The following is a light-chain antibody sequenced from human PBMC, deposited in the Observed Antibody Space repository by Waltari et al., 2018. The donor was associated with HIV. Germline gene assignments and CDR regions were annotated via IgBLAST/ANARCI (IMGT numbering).Light chain of an antibody. Sequence: EIVMTQSPATLSVSPGERVTLSCRASQNVITNFAWYQQKPGQAPSLLIYGASTRASGIPARFTGVGSGSDFTLTINSLQSEDCGLYYCQQYNGWPRTFGQGTKV. V-gene: IGKV3-15*01. CDR1: QNVITN. CDR2: GAS. CDR3: QQYNGWPRT. J-gene: IGKJ1*01.